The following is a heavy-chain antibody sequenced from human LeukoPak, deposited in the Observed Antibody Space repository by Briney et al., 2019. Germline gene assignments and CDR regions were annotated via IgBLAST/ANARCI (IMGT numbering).Heavy chain of an antibody. CDR2: IGVGGTT. CDR3: AKTQGYYDC. V-gene: IGHV3-23*01. Sequence: GGSLRPSCAASGFTFSSYGMNWVRQAPGKGLEWVSGIGVGGTTYYADSVKGRFTISRDTSKNTLYLQMNSLRVEDTAVYYCAKTQGYYDCWGQGTLVTVSS. J-gene: IGHJ4*02. D-gene: IGHD3-22*01. CDR1: GFTFSSYG.